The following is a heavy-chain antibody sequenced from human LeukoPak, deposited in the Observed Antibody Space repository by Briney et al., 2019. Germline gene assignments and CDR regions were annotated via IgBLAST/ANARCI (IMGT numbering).Heavy chain of an antibody. V-gene: IGHV4-39*07. CDR2: IFYSGIT. J-gene: IGHJ5*02. CDR1: GDSISSSNYF. CDR3: ARVSGWSPIGNWFDP. Sequence: PSETLSLTCTVSGDSISSSNYFWGWVRQPPGKGLEWIGSIFYSGITYNNPSLESRVTISVDTSKNQFSLKLSSVTAADTAVYYCARVSGWSPIGNWFDPWGQGTLVTVSS. D-gene: IGHD2-15*01.